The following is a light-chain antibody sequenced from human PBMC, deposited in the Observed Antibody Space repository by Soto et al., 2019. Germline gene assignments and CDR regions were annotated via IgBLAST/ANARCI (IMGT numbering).Light chain of an antibody. J-gene: IGLJ3*02. Sequence: QSALTQPASVSGSPGQSITISCTGTSSDVGGYNYVSWYQQHPGKAPKLMIYDVSNRPSGVSNRFSGSKSGNTASLTISGLQAEDEADYYCSSYTSSSTDWVFGGGTKLT. CDR1: SSDVGGYNY. CDR2: DVS. V-gene: IGLV2-14*01. CDR3: SSYTSSSTDWV.